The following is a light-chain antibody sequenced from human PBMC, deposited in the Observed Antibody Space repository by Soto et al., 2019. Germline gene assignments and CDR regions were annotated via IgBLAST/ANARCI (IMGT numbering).Light chain of an antibody. J-gene: IGKJ3*01. CDR1: QSLLHSNGYNY. CDR2: LGS. CDR3: MQALQTPVT. V-gene: IGKV2-28*01. Sequence: DIVMTQSPLSLPVTPGEPASISCRSSQSLLHSNGYNYLDWYLQKPGQSPQLLIYLGSNRASGVPDRLSGGGSGTDFTLKISRVEAEDVGVYYCMQALQTPVTFGPGTKVDLQ.